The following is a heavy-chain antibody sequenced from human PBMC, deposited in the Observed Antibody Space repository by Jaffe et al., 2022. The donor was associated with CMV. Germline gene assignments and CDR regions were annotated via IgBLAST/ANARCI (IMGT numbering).Heavy chain of an antibody. V-gene: IGHV1-18*01. CDR2: ISAYNGNT. J-gene: IGHJ6*02. CDR3: ARDTMVYAFTDSYYYYGMDV. CDR1: GYTFTSYG. Sequence: QVQLVQSGAEVKKPGASVKVSCKASGYTFTSYGISWVRQAPGQGLEWMGWISAYNGNTNYAQKLQGRVTMTTDTSTSTAYMELRSLRSDDTAVYYCARDTMVYAFTDSYYYYGMDVWGQGTTVTVSS. D-gene: IGHD2-8*01.